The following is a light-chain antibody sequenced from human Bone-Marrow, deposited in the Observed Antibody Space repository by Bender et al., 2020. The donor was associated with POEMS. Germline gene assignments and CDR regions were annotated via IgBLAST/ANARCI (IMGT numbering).Light chain of an antibody. V-gene: IGLV2-8*01. CDR3: GSYTTTTTLV. J-gene: IGLJ2*01. CDR2: EVT. CDR1: NSDVGTYNY. Sequence: QSALTQPPSASGSPGQSVTISCTGTNSDVGTYNYVSWYQQHPGKAPKLIIYEVTKRPSGVPDRLSASKSGNTASLTISGLQAEDEADYFCGSYTTTTTLVFGGGTKVAVL.